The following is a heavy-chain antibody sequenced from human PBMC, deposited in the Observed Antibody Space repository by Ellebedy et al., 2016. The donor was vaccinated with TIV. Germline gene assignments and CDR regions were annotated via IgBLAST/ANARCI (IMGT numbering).Heavy chain of an antibody. CDR2: ISSSSSTI. CDR1: GFTFSSYS. V-gene: IGHV3-48*02. D-gene: IGHD5-18*01. CDR3: ARDRGGYTYGNFDY. Sequence: GGSLRLXCAASGFTFSSYSMNWVRQAPGKGLEWVSYISSSSSTIHYADSVKGRFTISRDNAKNSLHLQMNSLRDGDTAVYYCARDRGGYTYGNFDYWGQGTLVTVSS. J-gene: IGHJ4*02.